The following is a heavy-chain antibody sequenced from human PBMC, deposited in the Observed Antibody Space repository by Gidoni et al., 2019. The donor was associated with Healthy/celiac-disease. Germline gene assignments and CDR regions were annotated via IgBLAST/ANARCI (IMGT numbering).Heavy chain of an antibody. V-gene: IGHV3-30-3*01. CDR2: ISYDGSNK. CDR1: GFTFSSYA. Sequence: QVQLVESGGGVVQPGRSLSLSCAASGFTFSSYAMHWVRQAPGKGLEWVAVISYDGSNKYYADSVKGRFTISRDNSKNTLYLQMNSLRAEDTAVYYCARTYGDIVVVPAAIRRGYYYYGMDVWGQGTTVTVSS. CDR3: ARTYGDIVVVPAAIRRGYYYYGMDV. J-gene: IGHJ6*02. D-gene: IGHD2-2*02.